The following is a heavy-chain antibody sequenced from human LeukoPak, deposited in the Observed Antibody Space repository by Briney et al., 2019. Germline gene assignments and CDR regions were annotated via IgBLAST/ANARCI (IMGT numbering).Heavy chain of an antibody. Sequence: GGSLRLSCAASGFTFSDYYMSWIPQAPGKGLEWLSYISSSSSYTNYADSVKGRFTISRDNAKNSLYLQMNSLRAEDTAVYYCARVGTVTSPDYWGQGTLVTVSS. V-gene: IGHV3-11*05. J-gene: IGHJ4*02. CDR1: GFTFSDYY. CDR2: ISSSSSYT. D-gene: IGHD4-17*01. CDR3: ARVGTVTSPDY.